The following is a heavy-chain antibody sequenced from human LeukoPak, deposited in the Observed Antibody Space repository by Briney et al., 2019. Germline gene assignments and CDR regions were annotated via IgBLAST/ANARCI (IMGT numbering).Heavy chain of an antibody. V-gene: IGHV3-21*01. CDR1: GFTFSSYS. J-gene: IGHJ6*02. Sequence: GGSLRLSCAASGFTFSSYSMNWVRQASGKGLEWVSSISSSSSYIYYADSVKGRFTISRDNAKNSLYLQMNSLRAEDTAVYYCARVRLLAARPGGMDVWGQGTTVTVSS. D-gene: IGHD6-6*01. CDR3: ARVRLLAARPGGMDV. CDR2: ISSSSSYI.